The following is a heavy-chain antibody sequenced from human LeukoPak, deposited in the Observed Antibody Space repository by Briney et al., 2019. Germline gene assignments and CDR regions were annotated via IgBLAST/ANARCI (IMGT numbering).Heavy chain of an antibody. Sequence: GGSLRLSCEASGFTFSTFAMIWVRQPPGKGLEWVSSIFPSGGEIHYADSVRGRFTISRDNSKSTLSLQMNSLRAEDTAVYYCAKRVVRGVKSFDYWGQGTLVTVSS. V-gene: IGHV3-23*01. CDR3: AKRVVRGVKSFDY. D-gene: IGHD3-10*01. J-gene: IGHJ4*02. CDR2: IFPSGGEI. CDR1: GFTFSTFA.